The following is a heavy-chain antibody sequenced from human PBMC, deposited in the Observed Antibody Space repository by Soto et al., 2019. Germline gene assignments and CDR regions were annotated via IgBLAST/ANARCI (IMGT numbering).Heavy chain of an antibody. J-gene: IGHJ4*02. CDR2: INHSGST. Sequence: SETLSLTCAVYGGSFSGYYWSWIRQPPGKGLEWIGEINHSGSTNYNPSLKSRVTISVDTSKNQFSLKLSSVTAADTAVYYCARGAQDFWSGYPYYFDYWGQGTLVTVSS. V-gene: IGHV4-34*01. D-gene: IGHD3-3*01. CDR3: ARGAQDFWSGYPYYFDY. CDR1: GGSFSGYY.